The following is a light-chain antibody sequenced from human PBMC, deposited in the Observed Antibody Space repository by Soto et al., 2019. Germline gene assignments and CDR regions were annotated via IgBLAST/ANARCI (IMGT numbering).Light chain of an antibody. CDR2: SNN. J-gene: IGLJ2*01. V-gene: IGLV1-44*01. CDR3: AAWDVSLNGMV. Sequence: QLVLTQPPSAPGTPGQRVTISCSGSSSNIGSNTVSWYQQLPGTAPKLVMYSNNRRPSGVPDRFSASKSGTSVSLVISGLQSEDDGDYYCAAWDVSLNGMVFGGGTKLTVL. CDR1: SSNIGSNT.